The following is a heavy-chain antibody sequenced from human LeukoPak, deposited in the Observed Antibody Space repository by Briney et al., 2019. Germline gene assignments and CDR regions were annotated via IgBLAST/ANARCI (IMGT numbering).Heavy chain of an antibody. V-gene: IGHV3-23*01. Sequence: GGSLRLSCAASGFTFSSYAMSWVRQAPGKGLEWVSAISGSGGSTYCADSVKGRFTISRDNSKNTLYLQMNSLRAEDTAVYYCAKDLYGSGSPNWFDPWGQGTLVTVSS. CDR2: ISGSGGST. CDR3: AKDLYGSGSPNWFDP. CDR1: GFTFSSYA. J-gene: IGHJ5*02. D-gene: IGHD3-10*01.